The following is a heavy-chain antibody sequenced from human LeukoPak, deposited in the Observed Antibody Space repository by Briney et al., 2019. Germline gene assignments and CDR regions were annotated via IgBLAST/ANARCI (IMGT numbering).Heavy chain of an antibody. D-gene: IGHD1-26*01. Sequence: GGSRRLSCAASGFQFGDFWMAWVRQTPGKGLEWVADIKEDGSEEHYVDSVKGRFAISRDNDRNSLFLQMNSLRGDDTAAYFCVRDSRPGGAVGLHHNFDLWGLGTRVTVSS. J-gene: IGHJ4*02. CDR3: VRDSRPGGAVGLHHNFDL. V-gene: IGHV3-7*01. CDR2: IKEDGSEE. CDR1: GFQFGDFW.